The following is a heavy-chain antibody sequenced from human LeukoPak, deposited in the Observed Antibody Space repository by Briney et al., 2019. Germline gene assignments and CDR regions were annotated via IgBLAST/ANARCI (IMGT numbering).Heavy chain of an antibody. CDR2: ISHDGGNK. D-gene: IGHD3-3*01. Sequence: GRSLRLSCAASGFTFISYGMHWVRQAPGEGLEWVAVISHDGGNKYYADSVKGRFTISRDNSKNTLYLQMNSLRAEDTAVYYCARDSSRFLEWSTYYYGMDVWGQGTTVTVSS. V-gene: IGHV3-30*03. CDR3: ARDSSRFLEWSTYYYGMDV. CDR1: GFTFISYG. J-gene: IGHJ6*02.